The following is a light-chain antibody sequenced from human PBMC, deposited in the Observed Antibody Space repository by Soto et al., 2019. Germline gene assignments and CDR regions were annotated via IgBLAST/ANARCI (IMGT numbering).Light chain of an antibody. CDR1: RSVTNNY. J-gene: IGKJ4*01. CDR3: QQYGTWPLT. CDR2: GAA. V-gene: IGKV3-20*01. Sequence: EIVLTQSPGTLSLSPGERVTLSCRASRSVTNNYVAWYQQIHGQAPRLLIYGAASRAAGIPDRFSGSGSATDFSLAISRLEPEDFAVYFCQQYGTWPLTFGGGTKVDIK.